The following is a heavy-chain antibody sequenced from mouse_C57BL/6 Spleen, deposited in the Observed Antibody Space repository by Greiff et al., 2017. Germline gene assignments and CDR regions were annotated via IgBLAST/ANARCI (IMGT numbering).Heavy chain of an antibody. CDR3: ARIGGYDGYYAMDY. Sequence: EVQLQQSGPELVKPGASVKISCKASGYTFTDYYMNWVKQSHGKSLEWIGDINPNNGGTSYNQKFKGKATLTVDKSSSTAYMELRSLTSEDSAVYYCARIGGYDGYYAMDYWGQGTSVTVSS. CDR2: INPNNGGT. CDR1: GYTFTDYY. V-gene: IGHV1-26*01. D-gene: IGHD2-2*01. J-gene: IGHJ4*01.